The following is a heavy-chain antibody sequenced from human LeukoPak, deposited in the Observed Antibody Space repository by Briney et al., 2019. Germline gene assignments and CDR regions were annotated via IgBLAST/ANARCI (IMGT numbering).Heavy chain of an antibody. V-gene: IGHV4-31*03. CDR1: GCSISSGGYY. J-gene: IGHJ4*02. D-gene: IGHD3-22*01. CDR2: IYYSGST. Sequence: PSETLSLTCTVSGCSISSGGYYWSWIRQHPGKGLEWIGYIYYSGSTYYNPSLKSRVTISVDTSKNQFSLKLSSVTDAATAVYYCARVEYYYDSSGYRAQVFDYWGQGTLVTVSS. CDR3: ARVEYYYDSSGYRAQVFDY.